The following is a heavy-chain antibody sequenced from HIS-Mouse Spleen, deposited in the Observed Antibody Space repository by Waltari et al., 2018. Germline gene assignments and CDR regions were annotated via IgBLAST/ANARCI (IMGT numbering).Heavy chain of an antibody. D-gene: IGHD6-13*01. CDR1: CGSISSISYY. CDR2: IYYSGST. CDR3: AREIPYSSSWYDWYFDL. J-gene: IGHJ2*01. V-gene: IGHV4-39*07. Sequence: QLQLQESGPGLVKPSETLSLTCTVSCGSISSISYYRCWIRQPPGKGLEWIGSIYYSGSTYYNPSLKSRVTISVDTSKNQFSLKLSSVTAADTAVYYCAREIPYSSSWYDWYFDLWGRGTLVTVSS.